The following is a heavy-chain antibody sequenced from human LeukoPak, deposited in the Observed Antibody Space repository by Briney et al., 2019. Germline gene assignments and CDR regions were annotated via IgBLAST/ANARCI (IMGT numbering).Heavy chain of an antibody. V-gene: IGHV3-23*01. J-gene: IGHJ5*02. CDR2: ISGSGGST. Sequence: PGGSLRLSCAASGFTFSSYAMSWVRPAPGKGLEWVSAISGSGGSTYYADSVKGRFTISRDNSKNTLYLQMNSLRAEDTAVYYCAKDRTLVVAATPFDPWGQGTLVTVSS. D-gene: IGHD2-15*01. CDR3: AKDRTLVVAATPFDP. CDR1: GFTFSSYA.